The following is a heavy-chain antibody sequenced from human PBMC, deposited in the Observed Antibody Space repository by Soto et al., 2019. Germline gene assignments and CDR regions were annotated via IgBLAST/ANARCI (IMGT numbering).Heavy chain of an antibody. J-gene: IGHJ4*02. Sequence: EVQLLESGGGLVQPGGSLRLSCAASGFTFSSYAMSWVRQAPGKGLEWVSAISGSGGSTYYADSVKGRFTISRDNSKNSLYLRMNSLRDEDTAVYYCARDEMSGGNIVFWGQGSQVAVSS. CDR3: ARDEMSGGNIVF. D-gene: IGHD2-15*01. V-gene: IGHV3-23*01. CDR2: ISGSGGST. CDR1: GFTFSSYA.